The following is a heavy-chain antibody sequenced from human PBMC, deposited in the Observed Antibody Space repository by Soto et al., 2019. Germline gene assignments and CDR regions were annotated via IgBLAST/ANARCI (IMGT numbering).Heavy chain of an antibody. V-gene: IGHV1-3*01. J-gene: IGHJ5*02. Sequence: ASVKVSCKASGYTLTSYAMHWVRQAPGQGLEWMGWINAGNGNTKYSQKFQGRVTITRDTSASTAYMELSSLRSEDTAVYYCASLHDSSGYYSNWFDPWGQGTLVTVSS. D-gene: IGHD3-22*01. CDR1: GYTLTSYA. CDR2: INAGNGNT. CDR3: ASLHDSSGYYSNWFDP.